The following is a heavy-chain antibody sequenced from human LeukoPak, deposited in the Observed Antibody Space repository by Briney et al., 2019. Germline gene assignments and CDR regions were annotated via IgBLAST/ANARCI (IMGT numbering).Heavy chain of an antibody. D-gene: IGHD3-3*01. CDR2: ISGSGGST. V-gene: IGHV3-23*01. J-gene: IGHJ4*02. CDR3: AKGNDFWSGYLDY. Sequence: GGSLRLSCAASGFTSSSYAMSWVRQAPGKGLEWVSAISGSGGSTYYADSVKGRFTISRDNSKNTLYLQMNSLRAEDTAVYYCAKGNDFWSGYLDYWGQGTLVTVSS. CDR1: GFTSSSYA.